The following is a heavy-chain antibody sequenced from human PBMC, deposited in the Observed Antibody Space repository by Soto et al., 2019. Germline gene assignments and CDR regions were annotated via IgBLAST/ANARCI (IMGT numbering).Heavy chain of an antibody. CDR2: IKQDGSEK. V-gene: IGHV3-7*03. D-gene: IGHD3-22*01. Sequence: GSLRLSCAASGFTFSSYWMSWVRQAPGKGLEWVANIKQDGSEKYYVDSVKGRFAISRDNAKNSLYLQMNSLRAEDTAVYYCARDTGGVVITSDAFDIWGQGTMVTVSS. CDR1: GFTFSSYW. CDR3: ARDTGGVVITSDAFDI. J-gene: IGHJ3*02.